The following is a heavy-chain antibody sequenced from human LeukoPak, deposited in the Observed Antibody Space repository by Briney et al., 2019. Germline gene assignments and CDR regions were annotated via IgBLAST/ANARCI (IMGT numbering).Heavy chain of an antibody. CDR3: AQFCSSTSCNSDY. CDR1: GFTFSNYA. V-gene: IGHV3-23*01. D-gene: IGHD2-2*02. Sequence: GGSPRLSCAASGFTFSNYAMRWVREAPGKGVEWVSAISGSGGSTYYADSVKGRFTISRDNSKNTLYLQMNSLRAEDTAVYYCAQFCSSTSCNSDYRGQGTLVSVCS. J-gene: IGHJ4*02. CDR2: ISGSGGST.